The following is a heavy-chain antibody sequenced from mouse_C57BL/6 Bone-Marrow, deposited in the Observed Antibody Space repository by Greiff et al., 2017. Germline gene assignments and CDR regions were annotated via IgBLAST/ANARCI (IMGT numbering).Heavy chain of an antibody. J-gene: IGHJ3*01. D-gene: IGHD1-1*01. CDR1: GYTFTDYE. Sequence: VQLQQSGAELVRPGASVTLSCKASGYTFTDYEMHWVKQTPVHGLEWIGAIDPETGGTAYNQKFKGKAILTADKSSSTAYMELRSLTSEDSAFYYCTPYYYGSSYTYWGQGTLVTVSA. CDR2: IDPETGGT. V-gene: IGHV1-15*01. CDR3: TPYYYGSSYTY.